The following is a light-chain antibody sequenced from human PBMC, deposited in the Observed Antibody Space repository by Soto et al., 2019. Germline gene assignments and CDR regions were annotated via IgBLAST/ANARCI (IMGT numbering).Light chain of an antibody. V-gene: IGKV1-39*01. Sequence: DVEVTQNPSSLSASVGDKVTITCRASQSIRSYLNWVQQKPGKAPKLLIYDASSLQTGVPSRFSGSGSGTDFSLTISSLQPEDSAPYYCPQFANFPRTFGQGTKVDIK. J-gene: IGKJ1*01. CDR1: QSIRSY. CDR2: DAS. CDR3: PQFANFPRT.